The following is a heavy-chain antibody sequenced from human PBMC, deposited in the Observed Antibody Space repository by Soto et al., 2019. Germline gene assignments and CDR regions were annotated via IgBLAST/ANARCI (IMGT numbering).Heavy chain of an antibody. J-gene: IGHJ6*02. CDR1: GFTFSSYG. Sequence: PGGSLRLSCAASGFTFSSYGMHWVRQAPGKGLEWVAVISYDGSNKYYADSVKGRFTISRDNSKNTLYLQMNSLRAEDTAVYYCAKDGGQLGRYGMDVWGQGTTVTVS. CDR3: AKDGGQLGRYGMDV. V-gene: IGHV3-30*18. CDR2: ISYDGSNK. D-gene: IGHD6-6*01.